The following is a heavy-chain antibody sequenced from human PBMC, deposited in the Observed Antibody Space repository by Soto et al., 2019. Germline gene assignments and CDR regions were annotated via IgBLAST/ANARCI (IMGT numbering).Heavy chain of an antibody. V-gene: IGHV4-4*02. CDR3: ARVAVAGTRFDY. Sequence: PSETLSLTSAVSDGSIRSSNWWSWVRQPPGKGLEWIGEIYHSGSTNYNPSLKSRVTISVDKSKNQFSLKLSPVTAADTAVYYCARVAVAGTRFDYWGQGTLVTVSS. D-gene: IGHD6-19*01. CDR1: DGSIRSSNW. CDR2: IYHSGST. J-gene: IGHJ4*02.